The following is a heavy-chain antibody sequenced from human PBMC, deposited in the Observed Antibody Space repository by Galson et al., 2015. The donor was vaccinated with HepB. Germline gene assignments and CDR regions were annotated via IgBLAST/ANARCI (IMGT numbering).Heavy chain of an antibody. Sequence: SLRLSCAASGFTFSSYATSWVRQAPGKGLEWVSAISGSGGSTYYADSVKGRFTISRDNSKNTLYLQMNSLRAEDTAVYYCANNGRDYYGSNSFGLYYFDYWGQGTLVTVPS. CDR2: ISGSGGST. V-gene: IGHV3-23*01. J-gene: IGHJ4*02. CDR3: ANNGRDYYGSNSFGLYYFDY. D-gene: IGHD4-23*01. CDR1: GFTFSSYA.